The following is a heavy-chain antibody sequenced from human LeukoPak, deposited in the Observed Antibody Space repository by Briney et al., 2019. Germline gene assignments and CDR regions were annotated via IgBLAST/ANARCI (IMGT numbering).Heavy chain of an antibody. V-gene: IGHV4-34*01. CDR2: INHRGSS. CDR1: GGSFSGYY. CDR3: ARDKFCSDTGSCNIGLFDF. J-gene: IGHJ4*02. Sequence: SETLSLTCGAFGGSFSGYYWNWLRQPPGKGLEWIGQINHRGSSHYNPSLRRRGTISAETNKTHISLKQTPITAAEAAVYYCARDKFCSDTGSCNIGLFDFWGQGALVTVSS. D-gene: IGHD2-15*01.